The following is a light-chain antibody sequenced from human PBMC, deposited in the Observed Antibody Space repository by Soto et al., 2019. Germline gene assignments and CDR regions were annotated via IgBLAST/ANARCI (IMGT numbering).Light chain of an antibody. V-gene: IGLV1-47*01. J-gene: IGLJ3*02. CDR1: SSNIGSNY. CDR3: AAWDDSLSGWV. Sequence: QSVLTQPPSASGNPGQRVIISCAGSSSNIGSNYLYWYQQFPGTAPKLLIYKNNQRPSRVPDRFSGSKSGTSASLAISGLRPEDEADYYCAAWDDSLSGWVFAGGTKLTVL. CDR2: KNN.